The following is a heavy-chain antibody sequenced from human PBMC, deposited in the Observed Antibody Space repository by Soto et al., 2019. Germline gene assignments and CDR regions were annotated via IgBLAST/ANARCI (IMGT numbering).Heavy chain of an antibody. D-gene: IGHD5-12*01. Sequence: GGSLRLSCAASGFTFSSYAMSWVRQAPGKGLEWVSAISGSGGSTYYADSVKVRFTISRDNSKNTLYLQMNSLRAEDTAVYYCAKGYYSGYDFDYWGQGTLVTVSS. J-gene: IGHJ4*02. CDR1: GFTFSSYA. CDR3: AKGYYSGYDFDY. CDR2: ISGSGGST. V-gene: IGHV3-23*01.